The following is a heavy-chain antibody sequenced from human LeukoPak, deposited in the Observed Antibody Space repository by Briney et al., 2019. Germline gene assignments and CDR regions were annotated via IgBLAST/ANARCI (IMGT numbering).Heavy chain of an antibody. CDR3: ARVWFGELSGDY. V-gene: IGHV1-18*01. CDR1: GYTFTSFG. J-gene: IGHJ4*02. Sequence: ASVKVSCKASGYTFTSFGISWVRQAPGQGLEWMGWINPYNGKTDYAQKLQDRVTMTTDTSTGTAYMELRSLTSDDTAVYYCARVWFGELSGDYWGQGTLVTVSS. D-gene: IGHD3-10*01. CDR2: INPYNGKT.